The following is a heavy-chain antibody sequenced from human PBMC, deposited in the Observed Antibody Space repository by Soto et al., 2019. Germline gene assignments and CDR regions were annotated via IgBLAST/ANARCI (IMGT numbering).Heavy chain of an antibody. J-gene: IGHJ4*02. D-gene: IGHD3-22*01. CDR3: ARVRGYYDSSGYLYYFDY. CDR1: GGSISSYY. CDR2: MYYRGST. V-gene: IGHV4-59*01. Sequence: PSETLSLTCTVSGGSISSYYWSWIRQPPGKGLEWIGYMYYRGSTNYNPSLKSRVTISVDTSKNQFSLKLSSVTAADTAVYYCARVRGYYDSSGYLYYFDYWGQGTMVTVSS.